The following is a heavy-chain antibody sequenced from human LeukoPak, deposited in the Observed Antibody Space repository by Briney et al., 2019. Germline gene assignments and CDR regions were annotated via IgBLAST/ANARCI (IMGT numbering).Heavy chain of an antibody. J-gene: IGHJ3*02. CDR1: GYTFTSYG. Sequence: SVKVPCKASGYTFTSYGISWVRQAPGQGLEWMGRIIPILGIANYAQKFQGRVTITADKSTSTAYMELSSLRSEDTAVYYCARDPQPPQAFDIWGQGTMVTVSS. CDR2: IIPILGIA. V-gene: IGHV1-69*04. CDR3: ARDPQPPQAFDI.